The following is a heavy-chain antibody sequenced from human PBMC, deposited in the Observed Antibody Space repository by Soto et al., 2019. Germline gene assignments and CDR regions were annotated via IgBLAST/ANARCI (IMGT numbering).Heavy chain of an antibody. CDR2: ISSNGGST. Sequence: HPGGSLRLACSASGFTFSSYAMHWVRQAPGKGLEYVSAISSNGGSTYYADSVKGRFTISRDNSKNTLYLQMSSLRAEDTAVYYCVKGLIFRYNWHRNYDDYFDYWGQGTLVTVSS. D-gene: IGHD1-20*01. CDR3: VKGLIFRYNWHRNYDDYFDY. V-gene: IGHV3-64D*08. CDR1: GFTFSSYA. J-gene: IGHJ4*02.